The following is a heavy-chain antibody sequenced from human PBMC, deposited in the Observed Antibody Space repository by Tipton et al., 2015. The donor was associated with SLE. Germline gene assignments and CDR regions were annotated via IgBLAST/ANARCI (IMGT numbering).Heavy chain of an antibody. V-gene: IGHV4-39*01. J-gene: IGHJ4*01. CDR1: GGSISSSSYY. Sequence: TLSLTCTVSGGSISSSSYYWGWIRQPPGKGLEWIGSIYYSGSTYDNLSLKSRVTISVDRSKNLFSLKLTSVTAADTAVYYCARQSYTSDWYGTGYWGRGTLVIVSS. CDR2: IYYSGST. D-gene: IGHD6-19*01. CDR3: ARQSYTSDWYGTGY.